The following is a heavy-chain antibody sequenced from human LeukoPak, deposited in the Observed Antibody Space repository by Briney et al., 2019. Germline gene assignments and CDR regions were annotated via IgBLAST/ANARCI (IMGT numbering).Heavy chain of an antibody. CDR2: INHSGST. J-gene: IGHJ4*02. CDR1: GGSFSGYY. V-gene: IGHV4-34*01. CDR3: ARDPREGSSSWYDY. D-gene: IGHD6-13*01. Sequence: SETLSLTCAVYGGSFSGYYWSWIRQPPGKGLEWIGEINHSGSTNYNPSLKSRVTISVDTSKNQFSLKLSSVTAADTAVYYCARDPREGSSSWYDYWGQGTLVTVSS.